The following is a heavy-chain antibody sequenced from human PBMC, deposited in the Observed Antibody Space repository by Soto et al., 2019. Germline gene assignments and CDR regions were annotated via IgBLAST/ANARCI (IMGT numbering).Heavy chain of an antibody. CDR2: ISSSSSTI. CDR3: ARGTYYYDSSGYYQDY. CDR1: GFTLSSYS. V-gene: IGHV3-48*02. D-gene: IGHD3-22*01. Sequence: PGGSLRLSCAASGFTLSSYSMNWVRQAPGKGLEWVSYISSSSSTIYYADSVKGRFTISRDNAKNSLYLQMNSLRDEDTAVYYCARGTYYYDSSGYYQDYWGQGTLVTVSS. J-gene: IGHJ4*02.